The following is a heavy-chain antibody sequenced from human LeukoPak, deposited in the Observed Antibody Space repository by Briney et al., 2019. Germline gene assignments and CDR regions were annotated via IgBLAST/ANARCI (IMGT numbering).Heavy chain of an antibody. Sequence: GGSLRLSCAASGFTFSSYAMSWVRQAPGKGLEWVSTVRGNGAGTYYADSVKGRFTISRDTSKNTLYLQMNSLRAEDTAVYYCAKRAQVTAISPYFDYWGQGTLVTVSS. D-gene: IGHD2-21*02. CDR2: VRGNGAGT. V-gene: IGHV3-23*01. CDR3: AKRAQVTAISPYFDY. J-gene: IGHJ4*02. CDR1: GFTFSSYA.